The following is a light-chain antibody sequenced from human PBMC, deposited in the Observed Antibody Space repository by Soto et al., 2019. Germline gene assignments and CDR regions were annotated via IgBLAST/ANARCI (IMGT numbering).Light chain of an antibody. CDR1: QSVSSSY. Sequence: DIVLTQSPGTMYFSTGERATLSCRASQSVSSSYLAWYQQKPGQAPRLLIYGASSRSTGIPDRFSGRGSGTACILTISRLEHEDFAGYCCQQYGSSLTWTFGQGTKVDIK. J-gene: IGKJ1*01. CDR3: QQYGSSLTWT. CDR2: GAS. V-gene: IGKV3-20*01.